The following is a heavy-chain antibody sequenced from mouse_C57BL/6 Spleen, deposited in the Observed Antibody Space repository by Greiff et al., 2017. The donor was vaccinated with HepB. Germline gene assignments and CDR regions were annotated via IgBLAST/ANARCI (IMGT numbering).Heavy chain of an antibody. J-gene: IGHJ2*01. D-gene: IGHD2-14*01. CDR1: GYTFTSYW. V-gene: IGHV1-52*01. Sequence: QVQLQQPGAELVRPGSSVKLSCKASGYTFTSYWMHWVKQRPIQGLEWIGNIDPSDSETHYNQKFKDKATLTVDKSSSTAYMQLSSLTSEDSAVYYCARGPLLDRGYYFDYWGQGTTLTVSS. CDR2: IDPSDSET. CDR3: ARGPLLDRGYYFDY.